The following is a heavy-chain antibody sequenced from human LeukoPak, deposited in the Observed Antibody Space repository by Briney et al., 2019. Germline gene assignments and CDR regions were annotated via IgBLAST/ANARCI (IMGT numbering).Heavy chain of an antibody. CDR1: GFTFSNAW. D-gene: IGHD1-1*01. V-gene: IGHV3-30-3*01. J-gene: IGHJ4*02. CDR2: ISYDGSNK. Sequence: GGSLRLSCAASGFTFSNAWMNWVRQAPGKGLEWVAVISYDGSNKYYADSVKGRFTISRDNSKNTLYLQMNSLRAEDTAVYYCARGHNWNANDYWGQGTLITVSS. CDR3: ARGHNWNANDY.